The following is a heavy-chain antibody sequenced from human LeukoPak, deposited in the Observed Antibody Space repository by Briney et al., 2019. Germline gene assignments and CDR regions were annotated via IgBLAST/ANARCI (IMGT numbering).Heavy chain of an antibody. CDR2: ISSSTTDI. Sequence: PGGSLRLSCAASGFTFNTYGMSWVRQAPGKGLEWVSCISSSTTDIYYADSVKGRFTISRDNAKRSVYLQMNSLRVEGTAVYYCARDIHSVAFDIWGQGTMVTVSS. V-gene: IGHV3-21*01. J-gene: IGHJ3*02. CDR3: ARDIHSVAFDI. CDR1: GFTFNTYG.